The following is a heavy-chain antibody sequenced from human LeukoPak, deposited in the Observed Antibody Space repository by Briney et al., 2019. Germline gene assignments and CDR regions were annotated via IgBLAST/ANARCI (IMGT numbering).Heavy chain of an antibody. D-gene: IGHD4-17*01. CDR3: AKCHTGYGDYFDMDV. Sequence: GGSLSLSCAASGFTFSSYAMSWVRQAPGKGLEWVSAISGSGGSTYYADSVKGRFTISRDNSKNTLYLQMNSLRAEDTAVYYCAKCHTGYGDYFDMDVWGQGTTVTVS. CDR1: GFTFSSYA. J-gene: IGHJ6*02. CDR2: ISGSGGST. V-gene: IGHV3-23*01.